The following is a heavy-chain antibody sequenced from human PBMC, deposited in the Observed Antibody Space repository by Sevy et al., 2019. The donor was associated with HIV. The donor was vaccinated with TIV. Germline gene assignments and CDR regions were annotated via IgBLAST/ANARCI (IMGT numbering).Heavy chain of an antibody. CDR2: IYNSGRT. J-gene: IGHJ4*02. D-gene: IGHD1-20*01. V-gene: IGHV4-59*01. Sequence: SETLSLTCTVSGGSIITYYWSWIRRAPGKGLEWIGDIYNSGRTNNNPSLKSRVTISIDTSKNHFFLKPRSVTAADTAVYYCARVGYNWNDVGYWGQGTLVTVSS. CDR3: ARVGYNWNDVGY. CDR1: GGSIITYY.